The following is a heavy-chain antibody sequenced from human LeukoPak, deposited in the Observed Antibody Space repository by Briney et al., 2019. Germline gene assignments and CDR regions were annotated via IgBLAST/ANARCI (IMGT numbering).Heavy chain of an antibody. CDR3: TRYDSSRFDP. Sequence: GRSLRLSCAGSGFTFSGYGMHWVRQAPGKGLEWVTGIADDGIRKHYADSVKGRFTISSDNTRNTMDLQMNSLRVEDTAVYHCTRYDSSRFDPWGQGTLVIVSS. D-gene: IGHD3-3*01. J-gene: IGHJ5*02. CDR1: GFTFSGYG. V-gene: IGHV3-30*03. CDR2: IADDGIRK.